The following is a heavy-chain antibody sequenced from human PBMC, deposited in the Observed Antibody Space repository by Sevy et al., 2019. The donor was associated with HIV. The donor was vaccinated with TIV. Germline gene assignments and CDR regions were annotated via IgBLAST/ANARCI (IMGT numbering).Heavy chain of an antibody. V-gene: IGHV3-7*01. Sequence: GGSLRLSCKASGFTFSSFWMQWGRQAPGKGLEWVANIRQDGNEIYYGDSVKGRFTISRDNAKNALYLQMDGLRAEDTGLYYCARRYFDLWGQGTLVTVSS. CDR3: ARRYFDL. J-gene: IGHJ4*02. CDR2: IRQDGNEI. CDR1: GFTFSSFW.